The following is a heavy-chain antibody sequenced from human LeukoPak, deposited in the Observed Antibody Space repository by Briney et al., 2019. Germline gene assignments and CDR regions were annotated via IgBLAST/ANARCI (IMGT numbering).Heavy chain of an antibody. CDR2: IYYNGST. Sequence: SETLSLTCTVSGGSISSYYWSWIRQPPGKGLEWIGYIYYNGSTNYSPSLKSRVTISVDTSKNQFSLKLSSVTAADTAVYYCARLVGATPQYYYYYMDVWGKGTTVTVSS. V-gene: IGHV4-59*01. J-gene: IGHJ6*03. CDR3: ARLVGATPQYYYYYMDV. CDR1: GGSISSYY. D-gene: IGHD1-26*01.